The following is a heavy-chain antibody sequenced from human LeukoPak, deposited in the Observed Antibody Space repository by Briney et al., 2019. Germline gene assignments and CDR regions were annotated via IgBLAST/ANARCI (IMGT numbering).Heavy chain of an antibody. V-gene: IGHV3-33*06. J-gene: IGHJ4*02. CDR1: GFTFSSYG. CDR2: IWHDGNNK. CDR3: ANNFDY. Sequence: GGSLRLSCAASGFTFSSYGMHWVRQAPGKGLEWVAVIWHDGNNKYYADSVKGRFTVSRDNSKNTLYLQMNSLRAEDTAVYYCANNFDYWGQGTLVTVSS.